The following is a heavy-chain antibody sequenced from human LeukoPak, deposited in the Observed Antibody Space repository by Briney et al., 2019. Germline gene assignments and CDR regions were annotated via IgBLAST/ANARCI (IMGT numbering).Heavy chain of an antibody. V-gene: IGHV5-51*01. CDR1: GYSFTSYW. CDR2: IYPSDSDT. Sequence: GESLQISCKAPGYSFTSYWIGWVRQMPRKGLEWMGIIYPSDSDTRYSPSFQGQVTISADKSISTAYLQWSRLKASDTAMYDCARNYYYMDVWGKGTTVTVSS. J-gene: IGHJ6*03. CDR3: ARNYYYMDV.